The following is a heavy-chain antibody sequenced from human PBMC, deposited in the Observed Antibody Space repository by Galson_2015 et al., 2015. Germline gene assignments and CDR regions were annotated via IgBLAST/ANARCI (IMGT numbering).Heavy chain of an antibody. D-gene: IGHD6-6*01. CDR3: ARALRAGAARPGPFDS. J-gene: IGHJ4*02. V-gene: IGHV3-53*01. Sequence: YYADSVKGRFHIFRDHSRNALYLQMNSLRGEDSAVYYCARALRAGAARPGPFDSWGQGALVTVSS.